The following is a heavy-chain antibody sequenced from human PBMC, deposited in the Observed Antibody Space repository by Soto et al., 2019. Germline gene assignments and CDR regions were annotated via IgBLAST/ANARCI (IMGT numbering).Heavy chain of an antibody. Sequence: QVQLQQWGAGLLKPSETLSLTCAVYGGSFSGYYWSWIRQPPGKGLEWIGEINHSGSTNYNPSLKSLVTISVDTSKNQFSLKLSSVTAADTAVYYCARDGGYCSGGSCYQVWYFDLWGRGTLVTVSS. CDR3: ARDGGYCSGGSCYQVWYFDL. CDR2: INHSGST. CDR1: GGSFSGYY. D-gene: IGHD2-15*01. V-gene: IGHV4-34*01. J-gene: IGHJ2*01.